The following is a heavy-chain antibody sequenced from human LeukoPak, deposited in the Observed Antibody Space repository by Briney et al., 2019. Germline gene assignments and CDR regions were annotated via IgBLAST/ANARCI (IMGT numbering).Heavy chain of an antibody. CDR1: GGSISSSTHC. D-gene: IGHD2-21*01. CDR2: MYYSGNT. Sequence: PSETLSLTCTVSGGSISSSTHCWRWVRQPRGKGLEWIGCMYYSGNTYYSSSLKGRVTISLDTPKKQFSLRLNSVTASDTAVYYCVRHIAYHANLDYCGQGTLVTVSS. J-gene: IGHJ4*02. CDR3: VRHIAYHANLDY. V-gene: IGHV4-39*01.